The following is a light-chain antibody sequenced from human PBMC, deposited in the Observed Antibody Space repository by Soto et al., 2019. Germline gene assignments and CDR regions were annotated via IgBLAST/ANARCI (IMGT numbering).Light chain of an antibody. V-gene: IGLV1-40*01. Sequence: QAVVTQPPSVSGAPGQRITISCTGSSSNIGSGYDVHWYQQLPGTAPKLLIYGNSNRPSGVPERFSGSKSGTSASLAITGLQPEDEAEYYCQSYDSSLSGSVFGGGTQLTVL. J-gene: IGLJ7*01. CDR1: SSNIGSGYD. CDR2: GNS. CDR3: QSYDSSLSGSV.